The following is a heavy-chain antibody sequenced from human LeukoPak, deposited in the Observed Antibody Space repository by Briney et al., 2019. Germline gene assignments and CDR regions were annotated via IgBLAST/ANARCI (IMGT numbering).Heavy chain of an antibody. CDR1: GYTFTSYD. CDR2: MNPNSGNT. D-gene: IGHD3-9*01. CDR3: ARGHRSFYYDILTGYRNDAFDI. J-gene: IGHJ3*02. Sequence: GASVKVSCKASGYTFTSYDINWVRQATGQGLEWMGWMNPNSGNTGYAQKFQGRVTMTRNTSISTAYMELSSLRSEDTAVYYCARGHRSFYYDILTGYRNDAFDIWGQGTMVTVSS. V-gene: IGHV1-8*01.